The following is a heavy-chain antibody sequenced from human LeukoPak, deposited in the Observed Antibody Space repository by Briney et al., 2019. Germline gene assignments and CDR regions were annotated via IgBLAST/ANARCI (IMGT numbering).Heavy chain of an antibody. D-gene: IGHD3-22*01. CDR1: RYTFTSYY. CDR2: INPSGGST. CDR3: ARNLAPMTLDY. V-gene: IGHV1-46*01. J-gene: IGHJ4*02. Sequence: GASVKVSCKASRYTFTSYYMHWVRQAPGQGLEWMGIINPSGGSTSYAQKFQGRVTMTRDTSTSTVYMELSSLRSEDTAVYYCARNLAPMTLDYWGQGTLVTVSS.